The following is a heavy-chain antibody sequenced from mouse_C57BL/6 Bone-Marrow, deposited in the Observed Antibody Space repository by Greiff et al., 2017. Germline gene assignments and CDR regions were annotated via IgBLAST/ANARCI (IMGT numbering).Heavy chain of an antibody. V-gene: IGHV1-58*01. D-gene: IGHD1-1*01. CDR2: IYIGNGDT. Sequence: EVQLQQSGAELVRPGSSVKMSCKTSGYTFTSYGINWVKQRPGQGLEWIGYIYIGNGDTEYNEKFKGKATLTSDTSSSTAYMQLSSLTSEDSAIYFCARDGSSLDYWGQGTTLTVSS. CDR1: GYTFTSYG. J-gene: IGHJ2*01. CDR3: ARDGSSLDY.